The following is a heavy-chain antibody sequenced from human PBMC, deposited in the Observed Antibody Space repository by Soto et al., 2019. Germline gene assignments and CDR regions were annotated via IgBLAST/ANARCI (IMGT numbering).Heavy chain of an antibody. Sequence: APGKGLEWVSAISGSGGSTYYADSGKGRFTISRDNSKHTLSLQMNSLRAEDTSVFFRAEDGIRPVRSVSAFLVNRSSDL. CDR3: AEDGIRPVRSVSAFLVNRSSDL. J-gene: IGHJ2*01. V-gene: IGHV3-23*01. D-gene: IGHD2-21*01. CDR2: ISGSGGST.